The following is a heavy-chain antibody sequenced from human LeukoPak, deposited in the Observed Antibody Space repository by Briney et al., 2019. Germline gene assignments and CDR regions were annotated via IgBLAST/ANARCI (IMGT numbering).Heavy chain of an antibody. V-gene: IGHV3-23*01. CDR1: GFTFSSYA. CDR3: AKGPPVQGVITNWFDP. D-gene: IGHD3-10*01. CDR2: ISGSGGST. J-gene: IGHJ5*02. Sequence: GGSLRLSCAASGFTFSSYAMSWVRQAPGKGLEWVSAISGSGGSTYYADSVKGRFTISRDNSKNTLYLQMNSLRAEDTAVYYSAKGPPVQGVITNWFDPWGQGTLVAVSS.